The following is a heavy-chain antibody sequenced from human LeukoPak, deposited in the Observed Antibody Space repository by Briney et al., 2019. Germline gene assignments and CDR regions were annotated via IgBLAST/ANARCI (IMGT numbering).Heavy chain of an antibody. CDR3: TTIRPDY. Sequence: GGSLRLSCAVSGFTFSDYWMHWVRQAPGKGLVWVSRIKTDVTSTDYADSVKGRFTISRDNAKNTLYLQMNSLRADDTAVYYCTTIRPDYWGRGTLVTVSS. D-gene: IGHD1-14*01. CDR1: GFTFSDYW. V-gene: IGHV3-74*01. J-gene: IGHJ4*02. CDR2: IKTDVTST.